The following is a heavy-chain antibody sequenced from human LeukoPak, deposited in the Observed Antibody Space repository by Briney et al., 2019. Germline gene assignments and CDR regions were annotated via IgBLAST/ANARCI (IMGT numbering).Heavy chain of an antibody. J-gene: IGHJ4*02. CDR3: ARDSNHWRYSGSYAIDY. Sequence: SGGSLRLSCAASGFTFSSYEMNWVRQAPGKGLEWVSYISSSGSTIYYADSVKGRFTISRDNAKNSLYLQMNSLRAEDTAVYYCARDSNHWRYSGSYAIDYWGQGTLVTVSS. D-gene: IGHD1-26*01. CDR1: GFTFSSYE. CDR2: ISSSGSTI. V-gene: IGHV3-48*03.